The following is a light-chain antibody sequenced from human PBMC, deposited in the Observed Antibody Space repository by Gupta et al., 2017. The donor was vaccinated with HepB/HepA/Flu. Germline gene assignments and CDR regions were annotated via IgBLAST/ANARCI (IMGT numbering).Light chain of an antibody. CDR3: AAWDDSLIVI. CDR1: SSNIGSNT. Sequence: QSVLTQPPSASGTPGQRVTISCSGSSSNIGSNTVNWYQQLPGAAPKLLIYSNTQRPSGVPARFTGSKSGTSASLAISVLQSDDEADYYCAAWDDSLIVIFGGGTKLTVL. V-gene: IGLV1-44*01. CDR2: SNT. J-gene: IGLJ2*01.